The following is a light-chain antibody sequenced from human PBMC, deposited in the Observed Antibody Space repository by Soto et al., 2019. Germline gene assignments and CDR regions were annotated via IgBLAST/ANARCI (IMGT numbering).Light chain of an antibody. CDR2: AES. CDR1: QGIAGS. J-gene: IGKJ4*01. V-gene: IGKV1-9*01. CDR3: QQVKSYPRT. Sequence: DIQLTQSPSFLSASVGDRVTITCRASQGIAGSLAWYQQKPGKPPKLLIYAESTLQSGVPSRFSGSGSGTRCTLTISSLQPEDFGTYYCQQVKSYPRTFGGGTRVEIK.